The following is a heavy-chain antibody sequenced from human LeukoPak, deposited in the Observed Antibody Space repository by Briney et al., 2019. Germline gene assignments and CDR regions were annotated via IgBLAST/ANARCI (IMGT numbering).Heavy chain of an antibody. V-gene: IGHV3-7*01. CDR3: ARDAYDDASES. CDR2: LRPDGSGK. Sequence: GGSLRLSCAASGFTFSGYWMTWVRQAPGKGLEWVANLRPDGSGKYYADSVKGRFTISRDNAKNSLYLQMNGLRADDTAIYYRARDAYDDASESWGQGTLVTVSS. D-gene: IGHD3-3*01. CDR1: GFTFSGYW. J-gene: IGHJ5*02.